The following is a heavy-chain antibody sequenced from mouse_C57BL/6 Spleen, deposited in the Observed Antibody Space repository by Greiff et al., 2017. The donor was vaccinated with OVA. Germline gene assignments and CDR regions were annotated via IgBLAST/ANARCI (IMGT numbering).Heavy chain of an antibody. D-gene: IGHD2-3*01. J-gene: IGHJ2*01. CDR1: GYAFTNYL. CDR2: INPGSGGT. Sequence: VQLQQSGAELVRPGTSVKVSCKASGYAFTNYLIEWVKRRPGQGLEWIGVINPGSGGTNYNEKFKGKATLTADKSSSTAYMQLSSLTSEDSAVYFCARGRDGYYGYWGQGTTLTVSA. CDR3: ARGRDGYYGY. V-gene: IGHV1-54*01.